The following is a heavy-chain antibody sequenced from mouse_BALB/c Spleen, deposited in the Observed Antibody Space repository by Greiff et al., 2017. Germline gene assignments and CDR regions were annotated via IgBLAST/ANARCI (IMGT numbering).Heavy chain of an antibody. CDR3: ANYYRYDVGAMDY. D-gene: IGHD2-14*01. V-gene: IGHV2-5-1*01. CDR1: GFSLTSYG. CDR2: IWRGGST. J-gene: IGHJ4*01. Sequence: QVQLQQSGPSLVQPSQSLSITCTVSGFSLTSYGVHWVRQSPGKGLEWLGVIWRGGSTDYNAAFMSRLSITKDNSKSQVFFKMNSLQADDTAIYYCANYYRYDVGAMDYWGQGTSVTVSS.